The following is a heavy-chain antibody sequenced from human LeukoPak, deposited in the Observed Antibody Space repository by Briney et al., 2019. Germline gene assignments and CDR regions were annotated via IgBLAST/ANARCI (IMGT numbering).Heavy chain of an antibody. J-gene: IGHJ4*02. Sequence: PGRSLRLSCAASGFTFSSFVMHWVRQAPGKGLEWVAVISKDGSDKYYVDSVKGRFAIFRDNSRNTLYLQMNSLRAEDTAVYFCAKESCTMTNCLGDWGQGTLVTVSS. CDR2: ISKDGSDK. CDR3: AKESCTMTNCLGD. V-gene: IGHV3-30*18. CDR1: GFTFSSFV. D-gene: IGHD2-8*01.